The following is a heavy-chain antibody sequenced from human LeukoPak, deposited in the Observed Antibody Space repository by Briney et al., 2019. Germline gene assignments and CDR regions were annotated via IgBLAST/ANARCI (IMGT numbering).Heavy chain of an antibody. J-gene: IGHJ5*02. CDR1: GASISSSSYD. CDR2: IVYSGTT. CDR3: ARSLPFGVAKASDWFDP. V-gene: IGHV4-39*01. D-gene: IGHD3-3*01. Sequence: SETLSLTCTVSGASISSSSYDWGWIRQPPGKGLEWIGSIVYSGTTYYNTSLNSRVTISVDTSKNQFSLKLSSVTAADTAVYYCARSLPFGVAKASDWFDPWGQGTLVTVSS.